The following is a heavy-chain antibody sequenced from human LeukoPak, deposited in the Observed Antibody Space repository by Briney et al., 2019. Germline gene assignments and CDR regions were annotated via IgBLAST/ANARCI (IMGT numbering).Heavy chain of an antibody. D-gene: IGHD3-9*01. J-gene: IGHJ1*01. V-gene: IGHV3-30-3*01. CDR1: GFTFSSYT. CDR3: ARDGHYDILTGYFQD. CDR2: ISYDGSNK. Sequence: GGSLRLSCAASGFTFSSYTMHWVRQAPGKGLEWVAVISYDGSNKYYADSVKGRFTISRDNSKSTLFLQMNSPSAEDTAVYYCARDGHYDILTGYFQDWGQGTLVTVSS.